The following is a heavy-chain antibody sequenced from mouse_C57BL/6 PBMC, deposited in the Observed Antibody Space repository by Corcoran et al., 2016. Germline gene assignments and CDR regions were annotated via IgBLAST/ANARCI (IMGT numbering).Heavy chain of an antibody. Sequence: QVQLQQSGPELVKPGASVKLSCKASGYTFTSYDINWVKQRPGQGLEWIGWIYPRDGSTKYNEKFKGKATLTVDTSSSTAYMELHSLTSEDSAVYFCARSGIYYYGSSYWYVDVWGTGTTVTVSS. J-gene: IGHJ1*03. D-gene: IGHD1-1*01. CDR2: IYPRDGST. CDR3: ARSGIYYYGSSYWYVDV. V-gene: IGHV1-85*01. CDR1: GYTFTSYD.